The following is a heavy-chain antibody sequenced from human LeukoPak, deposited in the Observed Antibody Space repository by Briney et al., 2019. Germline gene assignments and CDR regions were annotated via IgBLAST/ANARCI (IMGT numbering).Heavy chain of an antibody. CDR3: AKRIQSAMAMGY. CDR1: GFTFSSYA. D-gene: IGHD5-18*01. CDR2: ISGSGGST. V-gene: IGHV3-23*01. Sequence: GGSLRLSCAASGFTFSSYAMSWVRQAPGKGLEWVSDISGSGGSTYYADSVKGRFTISRDNSKNTMYLQMNSLRAEDTAVYYCAKRIQSAMAMGYWGQGTLVTVSS. J-gene: IGHJ4*02.